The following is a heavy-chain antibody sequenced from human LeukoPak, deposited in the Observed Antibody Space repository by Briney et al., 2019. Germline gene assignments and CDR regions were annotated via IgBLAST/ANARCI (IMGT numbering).Heavy chain of an antibody. Sequence: GASVKVSCRASGGTFSSYAISWVRQAPGQGLEWMGRIIPIFGTANYAQKFQGRVTITTDESTSTAYMELSSLRSEDTAVYYCARSAEENYYYMDVWGKGTTVTVSS. D-gene: IGHD6-19*01. CDR1: GGTFSSYA. CDR3: ARSAEENYYYMDV. CDR2: IIPIFGTA. V-gene: IGHV1-69*05. J-gene: IGHJ6*03.